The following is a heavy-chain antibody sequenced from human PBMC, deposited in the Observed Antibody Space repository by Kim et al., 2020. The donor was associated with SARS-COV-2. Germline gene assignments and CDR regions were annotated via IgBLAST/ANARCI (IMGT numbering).Heavy chain of an antibody. V-gene: IGHV1-2*02. D-gene: IGHD2-2*02. CDR1: GYTFTGYY. CDR3: ARGIGKGYCSSTSCYTKNDGDWFDP. Sequence: ASVKVSCKASGYTFTGYYMHWVRQAPGQGLEWMGWINPNSGGTNYAQKFQGRVTMTRDTSISTAYMELSRLRSDDTAVYYCARGIGKGYCSSTSCYTKNDGDWFDPWGQGTLVTVSS. J-gene: IGHJ5*02. CDR2: INPNSGGT.